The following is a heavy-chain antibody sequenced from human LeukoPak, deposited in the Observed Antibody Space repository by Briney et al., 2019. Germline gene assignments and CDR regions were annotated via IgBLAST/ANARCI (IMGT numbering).Heavy chain of an antibody. V-gene: IGHV1-8*01. CDR3: ARVHDYGDYDPDY. Sequence: ASVKVSCKASGDTFTNYEINWARQAPGQGLEWMGWMNPKSGKTGYGQKFQGRVTMTRNTSITTAYMELSSLRPEDTAVYFCARVHDYGDYDPDYWGQGTLVTVSS. D-gene: IGHD4-17*01. J-gene: IGHJ4*02. CDR1: GDTFTNYE. CDR2: MNPKSGKT.